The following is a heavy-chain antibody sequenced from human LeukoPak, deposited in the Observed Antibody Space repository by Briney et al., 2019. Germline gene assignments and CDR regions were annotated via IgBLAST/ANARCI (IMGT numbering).Heavy chain of an antibody. CDR1: GYTFTSYY. D-gene: IGHD4-17*01. Sequence: ASVKVSCKAPGYTFTSYYMHWVRQAPGQGLEWMGIINPSGGSTSYAQKFQGRVTMTRDTSTSTVYMELSSLRSEDTAVYYCARDDYGAHAGFDPWGQGTLVTVSS. J-gene: IGHJ5*02. CDR3: ARDDYGAHAGFDP. CDR2: INPSGGST. V-gene: IGHV1-46*01.